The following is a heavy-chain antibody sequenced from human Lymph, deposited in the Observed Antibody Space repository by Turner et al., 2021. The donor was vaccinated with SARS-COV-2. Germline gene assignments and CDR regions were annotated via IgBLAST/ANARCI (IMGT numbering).Heavy chain of an antibody. J-gene: IGHJ5*02. CDR2: IITILGIA. V-gene: IGHV1-69*04. CDR1: EGTFSSYA. D-gene: IGHD1-26*01. CDR3: ARGRLDSFGGGYYSWFDP. Sequence: QVQLVHAGAEVKKPGSSVKVSCEACEGTFSSYAINWVRQAPGQGREGMGRIITILGIANYAQKFQGRVTITADKSTSTAYMELSSLRSEDTAVYYCARGRLDSFGGGYYSWFDPWGQGTLVTVSS.